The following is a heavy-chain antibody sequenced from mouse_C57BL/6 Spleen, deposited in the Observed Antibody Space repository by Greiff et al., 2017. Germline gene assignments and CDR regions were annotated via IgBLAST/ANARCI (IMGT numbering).Heavy chain of an antibody. V-gene: IGHV5-9-1*02. D-gene: IGHD2-4*01. CDR3: TREGIYYEYDGPWFAY. CDR1: GFTFSSYA. Sequence: VQLKESGEGLVKPGGSLKLSCAASGFTFSSYAMSWVRQTPEKRLEWVAYISSGGDYIYYADTVKGRFTISRDNARNTLYLQMSSLKSEDTAMYYCTREGIYYEYDGPWFAYWGQGTLVTVSA. J-gene: IGHJ3*01. CDR2: ISSGGDYI.